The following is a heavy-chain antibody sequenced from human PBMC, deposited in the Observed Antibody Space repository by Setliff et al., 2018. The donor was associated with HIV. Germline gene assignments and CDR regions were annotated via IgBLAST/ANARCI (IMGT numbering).Heavy chain of an antibody. J-gene: IGHJ4*02. V-gene: IGHV3-73*01. Sequence: LTLTCTFSGFTFSGSAMHWVRQASGKGLEWVGRIRSKGYGSATAYAASVKGRFTISRDDSKNTAYLQMDSLKTEDTAVYYCTRHSTDPWSLLDYWGQGTLVTVSS. D-gene: IGHD1-1*01. CDR1: GFTFSGSA. CDR2: IRSKGYGSAT. CDR3: TRHSTDPWSLLDY.